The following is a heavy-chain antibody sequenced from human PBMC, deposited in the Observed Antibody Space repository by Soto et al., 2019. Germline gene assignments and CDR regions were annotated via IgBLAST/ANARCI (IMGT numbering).Heavy chain of an antibody. Sequence: GGSLRLSCAASGFTFSSYAMHWVRQAPGKGLEWVAVISYDGSNKYYADSVKGRFTISRDNSKNTLYLQMNSLRAEDTAAYYCARDPNDPGATHFDYWGQGTLVTVSS. D-gene: IGHD1-26*01. J-gene: IGHJ4*02. CDR1: GFTFSSYA. V-gene: IGHV3-30-3*01. CDR2: ISYDGSNK. CDR3: ARDPNDPGATHFDY.